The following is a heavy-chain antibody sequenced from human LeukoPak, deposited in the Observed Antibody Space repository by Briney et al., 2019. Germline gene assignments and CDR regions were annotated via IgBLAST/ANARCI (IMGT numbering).Heavy chain of an antibody. CDR1: GLAFSNFW. V-gene: IGHV3-7*01. Sequence: PGGSLRPSCATSGLAFSNFWMYWVRQAPGKGLEWVASIKPDGSEDFYADSVKGRLNISRDNAKNSLFLQMTNLKAEDTAVYYCAVDRRFKIFDYWGQGTLVTVSS. CDR2: IKPDGSED. J-gene: IGHJ4*02. CDR3: AVDRRFKIFDY. D-gene: IGHD5-24*01.